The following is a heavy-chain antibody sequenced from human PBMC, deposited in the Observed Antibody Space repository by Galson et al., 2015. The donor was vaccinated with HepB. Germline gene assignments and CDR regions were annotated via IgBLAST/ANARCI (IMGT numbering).Heavy chain of an antibody. CDR1: GYSFTSYW. D-gene: IGHD2-2*01. CDR2: IDPSDSYT. Sequence: QSGAEVKKPGESLRISCKGSGYSFTSYWISWVRQMPGKGLEWMGRIDPSDSYTNYSPSFQGHVTISADKSISTAYLQWSSLKASDTAMYYCARSNKWGYCSSTSCPLDAYYYYYYMDVWGKGTTVTVSS. V-gene: IGHV5-10-1*01. J-gene: IGHJ6*03. CDR3: ARSNKWGYCSSTSCPLDAYYYYYYMDV.